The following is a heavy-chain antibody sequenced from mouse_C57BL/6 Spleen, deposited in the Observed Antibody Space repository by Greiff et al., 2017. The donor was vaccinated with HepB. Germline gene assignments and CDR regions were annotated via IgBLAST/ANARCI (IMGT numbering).Heavy chain of an antibody. CDR2: IYPGDGDT. CDR1: GYAFSSSW. Sequence: QVQLQQSGPELVKPGASVKISCKASGYAFSSSWMNWVKQRPGKGLEWIGRIYPGDGDTNYNGKFKGKATLTADKSSSTAYMQLSSLTSEDSAVYCCARAYGNGAMDYWGQGTSVTVSS. CDR3: ARAYGNGAMDY. D-gene: IGHD2-1*01. V-gene: IGHV1-82*01. J-gene: IGHJ4*01.